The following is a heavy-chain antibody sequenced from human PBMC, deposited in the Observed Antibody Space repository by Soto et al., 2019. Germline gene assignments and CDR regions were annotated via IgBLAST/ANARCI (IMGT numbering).Heavy chain of an antibody. CDR3: ARTTAVPNTLRSRYFFDY. V-gene: IGHV4-61*01. D-gene: IGHD4-17*01. J-gene: IGHJ4*02. CDR1: GGSVRKKSYY. Sequence: PERLCVTWSVSGGSVRKKSYYWCWIRQPPGKRLEWLGYVYYSGTTNYNPSLKSRVTISVDLSKNQFSLRLSSVTTEDTALYYCARTTAVPNTLRSRYFFDYWGQGTLGTAS. CDR2: VYYSGTT.